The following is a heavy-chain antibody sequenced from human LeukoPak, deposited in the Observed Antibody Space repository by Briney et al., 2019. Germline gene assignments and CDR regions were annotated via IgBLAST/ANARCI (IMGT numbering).Heavy chain of an antibody. CDR3: ARDRRGGSGSYRRFDY. Sequence: ASVKVSCKASGYTFTCYGISWVRQAPGQGLEWMGWISAYNGNTNYAQKLQGRVTMTTDTSTSTAYMELRSLRSDDTAVYYCARDRRGGSGSYRRFDYWGQGTLVTVSS. CDR2: ISAYNGNT. J-gene: IGHJ4*02. CDR1: GYTFTCYG. V-gene: IGHV1-18*01. D-gene: IGHD3-10*01.